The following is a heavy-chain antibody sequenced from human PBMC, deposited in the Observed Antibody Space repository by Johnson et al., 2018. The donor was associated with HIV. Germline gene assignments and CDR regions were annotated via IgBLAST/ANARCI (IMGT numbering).Heavy chain of an antibody. CDR3: ARDPPGRAFDV. Sequence: QVQLVESGGGLVKPGGSLRLSCAASGFTFSDYYMSWIRQAPGKGLEWVAVISYEGSTKYYADSVKGRFTISRDNSKNSLFLQMNSLSAEDTAIYYCARDPPGRAFDVWGLGTTVTVSS. V-gene: IGHV3-30*03. CDR2: ISYEGSTK. CDR1: GFTFSDYY. J-gene: IGHJ3*01.